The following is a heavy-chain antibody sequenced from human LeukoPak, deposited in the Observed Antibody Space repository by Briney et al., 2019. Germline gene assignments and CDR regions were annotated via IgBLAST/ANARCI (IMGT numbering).Heavy chain of an antibody. Sequence: SETLSLTCTVSGGSISSSSYYWGWIRQPPGKGLEWIGSIYYSGSTYYNPSLKSRVTISVDTSKNQFSLKLSSVTAADTAVYYCATGGITMIAQLLWGQGTLVTVSS. CDR1: GGSISSSSYY. D-gene: IGHD3-22*01. CDR3: ATGGITMIAQLL. V-gene: IGHV4-39*07. CDR2: IYYSGST. J-gene: IGHJ4*02.